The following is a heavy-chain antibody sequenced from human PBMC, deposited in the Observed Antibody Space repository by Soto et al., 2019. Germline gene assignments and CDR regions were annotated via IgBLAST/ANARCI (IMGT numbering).Heavy chain of an antibody. CDR1: GFTFTSSA. V-gene: IGHV1-58*01. CDR2: IVVGSGNT. J-gene: IGHJ4*02. CDR3: AAFGRDGYNYYDY. D-gene: IGHD5-12*01. Sequence: QMQLVQSGPEVKKPGTSVKVSCKASGFTFTSSAVQWVRQARGQRLEWIGWIVVGSGNTNYAQKFQERVTITRDMSTSTAYMELSSLRSEDTDVYYCAAFGRDGYNYYDYWGQGTLVTVSS.